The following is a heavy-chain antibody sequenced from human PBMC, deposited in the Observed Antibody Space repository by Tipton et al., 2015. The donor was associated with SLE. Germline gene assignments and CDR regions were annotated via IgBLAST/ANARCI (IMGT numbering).Heavy chain of an antibody. J-gene: IGHJ2*01. CDR3: AREFLNPVTTVHYYFDL. Sequence: TLSLTCTVSGGSISSYYWSWIRQPAGGGLEWIGRIYTNENTNYNPSLKIRVTMSVDTSKNHFSLKLISVTAADTAVYYCAREFLNPVTTVHYYFDLWGRGTLVTVSS. V-gene: IGHV4-4*07. D-gene: IGHD4-11*01. CDR1: GGSISSYY. CDR2: IYTNENT.